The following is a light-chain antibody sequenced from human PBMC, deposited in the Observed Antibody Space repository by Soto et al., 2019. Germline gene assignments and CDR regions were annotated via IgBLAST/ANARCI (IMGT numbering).Light chain of an antibody. CDR2: GAS. CDR1: QSVSSN. Sequence: EIVMTQSPATLSVSPGERATLSCRASQSVSSNLAWYQQKPGQAPRLLIYGASTRATGFPASFSGSGSGTEFTLTISSLQSEDFAVYYCQQYNNWQFTFGPGTKVDIK. J-gene: IGKJ3*01. CDR3: QQYNNWQFT. V-gene: IGKV3-15*01.